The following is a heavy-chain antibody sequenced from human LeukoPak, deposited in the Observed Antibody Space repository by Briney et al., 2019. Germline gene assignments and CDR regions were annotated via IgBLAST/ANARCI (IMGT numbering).Heavy chain of an antibody. D-gene: IGHD3-9*01. Sequence: SETLSLTCTVSGGSLSSYYWSWIRQPPGKGLEWIGYIYYSGSTNYNPSLKSRVTISVDTSKNQFSLKLSSVTAADTAVYYCASLIWLLYWFDPWGQGTLVTASS. CDR3: ASLIWLLYWFDP. V-gene: IGHV4-59*12. J-gene: IGHJ5*02. CDR1: GGSLSSYY. CDR2: IYYSGST.